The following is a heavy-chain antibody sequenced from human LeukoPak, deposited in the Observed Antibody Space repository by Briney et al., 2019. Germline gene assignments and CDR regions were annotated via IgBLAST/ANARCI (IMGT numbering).Heavy chain of an antibody. CDR3: AKSVIVVLIFAEYYFDY. D-gene: IGHD3-22*01. CDR1: GGSISSYY. V-gene: IGHV4-4*07. J-gene: IGHJ4*02. Sequence: SETLSLTCTVSGGSISSYYWNWIRQPAGKGLEWIGRIYTSGSTNYNPSLKSRVTMSVDTSKNQFSLKLSSVTAEDTAVYYCAKSVIVVLIFAEYYFDYWGQGTLVTVSS. CDR2: IYTSGST.